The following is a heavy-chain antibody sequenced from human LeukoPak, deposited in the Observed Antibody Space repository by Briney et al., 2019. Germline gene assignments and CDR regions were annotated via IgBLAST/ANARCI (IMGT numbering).Heavy chain of an antibody. Sequence: SETLSLTCTVSGGSISSGSYYWSWIRQPAGKGLEWIGRIYTSGSTNYNPSLKSRVTISADTSKNQFSLKLSSVTAADTAVYYCARSDRNCSSTSCYEGRDYWGQGTLVTVSS. V-gene: IGHV4-61*02. CDR3: ARSDRNCSSTSCYEGRDY. J-gene: IGHJ4*02. CDR1: GGSISSGSYY. CDR2: IYTSGST. D-gene: IGHD2-2*01.